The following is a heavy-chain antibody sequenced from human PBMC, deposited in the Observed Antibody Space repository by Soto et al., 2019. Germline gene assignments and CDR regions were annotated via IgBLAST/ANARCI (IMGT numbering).Heavy chain of an antibody. CDR1: GFTFSDYY. D-gene: IGHD4-4*01. CDR3: ALPGYDSNYYAVTPLSAGHF. V-gene: IGHV3-11*01. Sequence: QVQLVVSGGGLVKPGGSLRISCAASGFTFSDYYISWIRQAPGKGLEWVSYISSSGSIIYYADSVKGRFTISRDNAKNSLYLQMNSLRAEDTAVYYCALPGYDSNYYAVTPLSAGHFWGQGTLVTVSS. CDR2: ISSSGSII. J-gene: IGHJ4*02.